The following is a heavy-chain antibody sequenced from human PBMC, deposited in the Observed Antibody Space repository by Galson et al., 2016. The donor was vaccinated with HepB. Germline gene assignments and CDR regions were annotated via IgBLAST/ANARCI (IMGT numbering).Heavy chain of an antibody. J-gene: IGHJ1*01. CDR1: GFTFSNYA. V-gene: IGHV3-30*04. CDR2: ISYDSSNK. Sequence: SLRLSCAASGFTFSNYAMHWVRQAPGKGLEWLASISYDSSNKYYGDSVKGRFTISRDNSKNTLYLQMNSLRPEDTAIYYCAGDGRSYAFARGDYWGQGTLVTVSS. CDR3: AGDGRSYAFARGDY. D-gene: IGHD2-2*01.